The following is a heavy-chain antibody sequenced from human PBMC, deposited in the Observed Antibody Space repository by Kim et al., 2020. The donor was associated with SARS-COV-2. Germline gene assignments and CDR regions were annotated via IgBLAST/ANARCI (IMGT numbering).Heavy chain of an antibody. CDR1: GFTFNTYT. CDR3: ARGWFGQVGDY. Sequence: GGSLRLSCAASGFTFNTYTMDWVRQAPGKGLEWVSSITVSSTHIYYADSVEGRFTISRDNARNSVYLQMNSLRVDDTAIYYCARGWFGQVGDYWGQGARVTLSS. J-gene: IGHJ4*02. CDR2: ITVSSTHI. V-gene: IGHV3-21*01. D-gene: IGHD3-10*01.